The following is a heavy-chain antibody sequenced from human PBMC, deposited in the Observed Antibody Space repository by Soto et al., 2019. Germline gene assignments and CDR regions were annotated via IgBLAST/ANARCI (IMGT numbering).Heavy chain of an antibody. CDR2: ISGSGGST. D-gene: IGHD2-2*01. CDR3: AKGYCTSTTCKGRYWYFDI. J-gene: IGHJ2*01. CDR1: GFTFISHT. Sequence: GGSLRLSCAASGFTFISHTMSWVRQAPGKGLEWVSGISGSGGSTFYADSVKGRFTISRDNSKNTLYLQMSSLRAEDTALYYCAKGYCTSTTCKGRYWYFDIWGRGTLVIVSS. V-gene: IGHV3-23*01.